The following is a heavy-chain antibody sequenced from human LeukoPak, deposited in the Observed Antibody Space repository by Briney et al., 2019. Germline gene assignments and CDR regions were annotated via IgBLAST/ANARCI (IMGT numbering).Heavy chain of an antibody. V-gene: IGHV1-18*01. J-gene: IGHJ5*01. CDR3: ARSKGVVVVAATIWFDS. CDR1: GYTFTSYG. CDR2: ISAYNGNT. Sequence: ASVKVSCKASGYTFTSYGISWVRQAPGQGLEWMGWISAYNGNTNYAQKLQGRVTMTTDTSTSTAYMELRSLRSDDTAVYYCARSKGVVVVAATIWFDSWGQGTLVTVSS. D-gene: IGHD2-15*01.